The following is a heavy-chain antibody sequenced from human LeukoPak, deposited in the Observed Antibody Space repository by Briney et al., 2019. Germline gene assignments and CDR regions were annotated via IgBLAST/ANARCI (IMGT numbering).Heavy chain of an antibody. D-gene: IGHD6-13*01. CDR2: IKQDGSEK. CDR1: GFTFSSYW. V-gene: IGHV3-7*01. J-gene: IGHJ4*02. CDR3: ARDFYSSSWSY. Sequence: GGSLRLSCAASGFTFSSYWMGWVRQAPGKGLEWVANIKQDGSEKYYVDSVKGRFTISRDNAKNSLYLQMNSLRAEDTAVYYCARDFYSSSWSYWGQGTLVTVSS.